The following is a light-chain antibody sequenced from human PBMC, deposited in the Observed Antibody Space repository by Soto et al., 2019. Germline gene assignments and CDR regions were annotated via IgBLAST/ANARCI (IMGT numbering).Light chain of an antibody. Sequence: QSALTQPPSASGSPGQSLTISCTGTSTDVGNYNYVSWYQQHPGKAPKLMISDVNRRPSGVPDRFSDSKSGNTASLTVSGLQAEDEADYYCSSYAGSNNWVFGGGTKVTVL. CDR3: SSYAGSNNWV. CDR2: DVN. J-gene: IGLJ3*02. V-gene: IGLV2-8*01. CDR1: STDVGNYNY.